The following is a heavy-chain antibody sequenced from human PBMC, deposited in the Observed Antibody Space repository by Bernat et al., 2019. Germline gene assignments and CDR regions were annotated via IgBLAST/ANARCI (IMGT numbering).Heavy chain of an antibody. CDR2: ISHDSSAT. CDR1: GFIFDAYV. J-gene: IGHJ4*02. D-gene: IGHD3-9*01. CDR3: VRDNTDWAFDY. Sequence: EVQLVESGGGVILAGGSLRLSCAPSGFIFDAYVMHWVRQRPGMGLEWVSRISHDSSATSYAESVKGRFIISRDNSEDSLYLQMNSLRVEDSALYYCVRDNTDWAFDYWGRGTLVTVSS. V-gene: IGHV3-43*02.